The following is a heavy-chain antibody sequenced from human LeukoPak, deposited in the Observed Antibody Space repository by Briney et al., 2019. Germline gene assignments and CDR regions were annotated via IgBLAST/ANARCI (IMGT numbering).Heavy chain of an antibody. CDR3: ARGNLWDYRRYYYYMDV. V-gene: IGHV4-59*12. D-gene: IGHD4-11*01. Sequence: PSETLSLTCTVSGGSISSYYWSWIRQPPGKGLEWIGYIYNSGSTNYNPSLKSRVTISVDTSKNQFSLRLNSVTAADTAVYYCARGNLWDYRRYYYYMDVWGKGTTVTVSS. J-gene: IGHJ6*03. CDR1: GGSISSYY. CDR2: IYNSGST.